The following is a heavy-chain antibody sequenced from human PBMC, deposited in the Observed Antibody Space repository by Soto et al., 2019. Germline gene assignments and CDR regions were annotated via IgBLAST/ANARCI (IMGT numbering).Heavy chain of an antibody. Sequence: SETLSLTCAVSGGSISSSNWWSWVRQPPGKGLEWIGEIYHSGSTNYNPSLKSRVTISVDKSKNQFSLKLSSVTAADTAVYYCARSSWDSSGAYDYWGQGTLVTVSS. CDR2: IYHSGST. V-gene: IGHV4-4*02. D-gene: IGHD3-22*01. CDR1: GGSISSSNW. CDR3: ARSSWDSSGAYDY. J-gene: IGHJ4*02.